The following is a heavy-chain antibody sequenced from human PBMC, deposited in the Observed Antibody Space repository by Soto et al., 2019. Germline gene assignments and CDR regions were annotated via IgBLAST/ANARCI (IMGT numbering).Heavy chain of an antibody. Sequence: HPGGSLRLSFAASGLTFSTNWMHWVRQAPGKGLVWVSRINSDGSTTTYADSVKGRFTISRDNAKNTLYLQMNSLRAEDTAVYYCARWFTYGNFDYFDYWGQGTQVTVSS. CDR1: GLTFSTNW. CDR3: ARWFTYGNFDYFDY. J-gene: IGHJ4*02. D-gene: IGHD3-10*01. V-gene: IGHV3-74*01. CDR2: INSDGSTT.